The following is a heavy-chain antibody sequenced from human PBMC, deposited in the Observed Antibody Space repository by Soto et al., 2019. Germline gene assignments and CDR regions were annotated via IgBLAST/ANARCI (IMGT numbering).Heavy chain of an antibody. D-gene: IGHD3-22*01. CDR1: GGSFSGYY. Sequence: PSETLSLTCAVYGGSFSGYYWSWIRQPPGKGLEWIGEINHSGSTNYNPSLKSRVTISVDTSKNQFSLKLSSVTAADTAVYYCARIPAYDSSGYSFEPEWYFDLWGRGTLVTVSS. V-gene: IGHV4-34*01. J-gene: IGHJ2*01. CDR2: INHSGST. CDR3: ARIPAYDSSGYSFEPEWYFDL.